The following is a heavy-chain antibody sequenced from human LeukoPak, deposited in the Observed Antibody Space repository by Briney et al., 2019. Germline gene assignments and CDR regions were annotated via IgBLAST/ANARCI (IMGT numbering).Heavy chain of an antibody. CDR3: ARSKGYSSSPSN. CDR1: GYTFTSYD. D-gene: IGHD6-6*01. V-gene: IGHV1-2*06. J-gene: IGHJ4*02. Sequence: ASVKVSCKASGYTFTSYDIHWVRQATGQGLEWMGRMNPNRGDTDYAQKFQGRVTMTRDTSISTAYMELSRLRSDDTAVYYCARSKGYSSSPSNWGQGTLVTVSS. CDR2: MNPNRGDT.